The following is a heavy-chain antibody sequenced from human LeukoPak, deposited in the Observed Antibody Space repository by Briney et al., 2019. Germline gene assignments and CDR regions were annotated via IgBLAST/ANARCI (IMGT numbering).Heavy chain of an antibody. CDR3: ARGDGAFDI. CDR1: GGSISSYY. J-gene: IGHJ3*02. CDR2: IYYSGST. Sequence: SETLSLTCTVSGGSISSYYWNWIRQPPGKGLEWIGYIYYSGSTNYNPSLKSRLTISIDTSKNQFSLKLNSVTAADTAVYYCARGDGAFDIWGQGTMVTVSS. D-gene: IGHD5-24*01. V-gene: IGHV4-59*01.